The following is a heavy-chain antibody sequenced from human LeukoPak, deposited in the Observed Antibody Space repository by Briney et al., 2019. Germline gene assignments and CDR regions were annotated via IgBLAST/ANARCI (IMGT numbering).Heavy chain of an antibody. D-gene: IGHD3-10*01. CDR1: GFTLGSYW. Sequence: GGSLRLSCAASGFTLGSYWMHWVRQAPGKGLVWVSRINSDGSSTSYADSVKGRFTISRDNAKNTLYLQMDSLRAEDTAVYYCARDLSTTYYYGSGSSHWGQGTPVTVSS. CDR2: INSDGSST. V-gene: IGHV3-74*01. CDR3: ARDLSTTYYYGSGSSH. J-gene: IGHJ4*02.